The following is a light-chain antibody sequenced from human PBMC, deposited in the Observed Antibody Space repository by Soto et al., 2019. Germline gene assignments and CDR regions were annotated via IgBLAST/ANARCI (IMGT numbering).Light chain of an antibody. V-gene: IGLV4-69*01. Sequence: QPVLPQSPSASASLGASVKLTCTLSSGHSSYAIAWHQQQPEKGPRYLMKLNSDGSHNKGDGIPDRFSGSSSGAERYLTISSLQSEDEADYYCQTWGTGFSVVFGGGTKLTVL. CDR3: QTWGTGFSVV. CDR2: LNSDGSH. CDR1: SGHSSYA. J-gene: IGLJ2*01.